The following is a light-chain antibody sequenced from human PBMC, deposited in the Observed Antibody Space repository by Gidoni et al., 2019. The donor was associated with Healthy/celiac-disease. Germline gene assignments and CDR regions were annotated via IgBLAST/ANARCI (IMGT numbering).Light chain of an antibody. J-gene: IGKJ1*01. CDR2: GAS. Sequence: EIVLTQSPGTLSLSQGERATLSCRASQSVSSSYLAWYQQKPGQAPRLLIYGASSRATGIPDRFSGSGSGTDFTLTISRLEAEYFAVYYCQQYGSSPTFGQGTKVEIK. V-gene: IGKV3-20*01. CDR1: QSVSSSY. CDR3: QQYGSSPT.